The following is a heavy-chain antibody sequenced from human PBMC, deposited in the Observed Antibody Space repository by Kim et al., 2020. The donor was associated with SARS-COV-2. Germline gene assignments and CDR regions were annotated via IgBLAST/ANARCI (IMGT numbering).Heavy chain of an antibody. Sequence: SVKVSCKASGGTFSSYAISWVRQAPGQGLEWMGGIIPIFGTANYAQKFQGRVTITADESTSTAYMELSSLRSEHTAVYYCARDGCSSTSCHLGGYYGMDVWGQGTTVTVSS. CDR3: ARDGCSSTSCHLGGYYGMDV. J-gene: IGHJ6*02. CDR1: GGTFSSYA. V-gene: IGHV1-69*13. CDR2: IIPIFGTA. D-gene: IGHD2-2*01.